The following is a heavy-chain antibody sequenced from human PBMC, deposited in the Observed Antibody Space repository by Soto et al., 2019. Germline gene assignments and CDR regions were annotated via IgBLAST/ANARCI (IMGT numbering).Heavy chain of an antibody. Sequence: QVQLMQSGAEVKKPGASVKVSCKASGDTFTNYYIHWVRQAPGQGLEWMGTVNPSGGHTTYSQNFLGRVTLTRDTSTRTLYMELTSLTSDDTAVYYCASGGHVVVVTAAFDYWGQGTLVTVSS. CDR1: GDTFTNYY. CDR3: ASGGHVVVVTAAFDY. CDR2: VNPSGGHT. J-gene: IGHJ4*02. V-gene: IGHV1-46*01. D-gene: IGHD2-21*02.